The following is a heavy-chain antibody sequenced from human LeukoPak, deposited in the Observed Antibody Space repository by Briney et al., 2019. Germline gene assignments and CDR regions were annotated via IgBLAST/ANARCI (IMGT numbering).Heavy chain of an antibody. D-gene: IGHD2-2*01. CDR2: ISGSGDRT. CDR3: AKDPEWSITTSSYFDY. CDR1: GFTFNSYA. Sequence: GGSLRLSCAASGFTFNSYAMSWVRQAPGKGLEWVSAISGSGDRTFYADSVKGRLTISRDNSKSTLFLQMNRLRPEDTAVYYCAKDPEWSITTSSYFDYWGQGTLVTVSS. J-gene: IGHJ4*02. V-gene: IGHV3-23*01.